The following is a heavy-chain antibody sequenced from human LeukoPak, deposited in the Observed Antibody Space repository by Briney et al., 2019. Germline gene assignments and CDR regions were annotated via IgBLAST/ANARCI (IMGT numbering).Heavy chain of an antibody. D-gene: IGHD3-10*01. CDR2: ISSSSSYI. V-gene: IGHV3-21*01. J-gene: IGHJ6*03. CDR3: AGEWFGEFPYYYYYMDV. Sequence: GGSLRLSCAASGFTFSSYSMNWVRQAPGKGLEWVSSISSSSSYIYYADSVKGRFTISRDNAKNSLYLQMNSLRAEDTAVYYCAGEWFGEFPYYYYYMDVWGKGTTVTISS. CDR1: GFTFSSYS.